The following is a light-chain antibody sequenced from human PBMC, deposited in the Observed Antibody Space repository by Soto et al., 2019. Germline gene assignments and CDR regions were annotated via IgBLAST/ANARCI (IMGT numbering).Light chain of an antibody. CDR2: DAS. CDR1: QTISSGF. CDR3: QQYSSSPRT. Sequence: EIVLTQSPGILYLSPGDRATLSCRASQTISSGFLAWYQQKVGQAPRLLIYDASNRATGVPDRFSGSGSGTDFSLTISRLEPEDFAVYHCQQYSSSPRTFGQGPRL. J-gene: IGKJ5*01. V-gene: IGKV3-20*01.